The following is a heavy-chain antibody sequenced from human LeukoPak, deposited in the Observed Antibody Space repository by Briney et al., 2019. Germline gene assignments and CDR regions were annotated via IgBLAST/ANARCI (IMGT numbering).Heavy chain of an antibody. V-gene: IGHV3-30*18. CDR2: ILYDGSHQ. CDR3: VKGSGTNDYGMDT. J-gene: IGHJ6*02. Sequence: GGSLRLSCAASGFTFSSYSMNWVRQAPGKGLEWVAVILYDGSHQYYIDSVKGRFTISRDNSKNTVFLQMDSLRAEDTGVYYCVKGSGTNDYGMDTWGQGTTVTVPS. CDR1: GFTFSSYS. D-gene: IGHD3-10*01.